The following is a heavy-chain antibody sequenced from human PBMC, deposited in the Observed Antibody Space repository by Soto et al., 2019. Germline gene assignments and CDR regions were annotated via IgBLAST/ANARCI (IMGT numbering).Heavy chain of an antibody. J-gene: IGHJ3*02. V-gene: IGHV3-23*01. CDR1: GFTFSSYA. CDR3: AKTANGWFSAFDI. Sequence: EVQLLESGGGLVQPGGSLRLSCAASGFTFSSYAMSWVRQAPGKGLEWVSDISGSGGTTYYADSVKGRFTFSRDNSKNTLYLQMTSLRAEDTAVYYCAKTANGWFSAFDIWGQGKMVTVSS. D-gene: IGHD6-19*01. CDR2: ISGSGGTT.